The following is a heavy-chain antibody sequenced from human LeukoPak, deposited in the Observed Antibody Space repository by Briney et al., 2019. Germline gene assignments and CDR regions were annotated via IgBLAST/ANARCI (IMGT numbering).Heavy chain of an antibody. D-gene: IGHD3-22*01. CDR1: GFTFSSYA. CDR3: ARGHYEL. Sequence: PGGSLRLSCAASGFTFSSYAMSWVRQAPGKGLEWVSAISGSGGSTYYADSVKGRFTISRDNAKNSLNLQMNGLRAEDTAVYYCARGHYELWGQGTLVTVSS. CDR2: ISGSGGST. V-gene: IGHV3-23*01. J-gene: IGHJ4*02.